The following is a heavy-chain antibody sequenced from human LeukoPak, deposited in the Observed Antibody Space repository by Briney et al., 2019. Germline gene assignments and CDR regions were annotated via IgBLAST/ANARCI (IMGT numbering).Heavy chain of an antibody. J-gene: IGHJ4*02. D-gene: IGHD3-22*01. CDR1: GGTFSSYA. CDR2: IIPIFGTA. Sequence: ASVKVSCKASGGTFSSYAISWVRQAPGQGLEWMGGIIPIFGTANYAQKFQGRVTITADKSTSTAYMELSSLRSEDTAVYYCARPKQNYYDSSGSKYYFDYWGQGTLVTVSS. V-gene: IGHV1-69*06. CDR3: ARPKQNYYDSSGSKYYFDY.